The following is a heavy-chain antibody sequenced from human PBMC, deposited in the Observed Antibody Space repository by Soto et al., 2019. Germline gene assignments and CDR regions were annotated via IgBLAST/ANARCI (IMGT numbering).Heavy chain of an antibody. D-gene: IGHD3-10*01. J-gene: IGHJ5*02. Sequence: ASVKVSCKASGYTFTSYGISWVRQAPGQGLEWMGWISAYNGNTNYAQKLQGRVTMTTDTSASTAYMELRSLRSDDTAVYYCARDTYYYGSGSYLPTFDPWGQGTLVTRLL. V-gene: IGHV1-18*04. CDR3: ARDTYYYGSGSYLPTFDP. CDR1: GYTFTSYG. CDR2: ISAYNGNT.